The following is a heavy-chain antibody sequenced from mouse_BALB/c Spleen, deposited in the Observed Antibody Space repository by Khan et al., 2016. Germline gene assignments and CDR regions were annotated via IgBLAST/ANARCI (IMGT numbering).Heavy chain of an antibody. CDR1: GYSFTGYY. D-gene: IGHD2-10*01. J-gene: IGHJ4*01. CDR2: LNPNTGGT. V-gene: IGHV1-18*01. Sequence: VQLQQSGPDLVKPGASVKISCKASGYSFTGYYMDWVKQSHGKSLEWIGRLNPNTGGTSYNQNFKGKAILTVDKSSTTAYMELRSLASVDSAVYYCLQDTMDYWGQGTSVTVSS. CDR3: LQDTMDY.